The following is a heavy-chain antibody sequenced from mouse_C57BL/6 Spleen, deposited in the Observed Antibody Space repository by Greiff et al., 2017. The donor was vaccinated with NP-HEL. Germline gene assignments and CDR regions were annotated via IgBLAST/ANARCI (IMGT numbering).Heavy chain of an antibody. D-gene: IGHD1-1*01. CDR2: IDPENGDT. J-gene: IGHJ4*01. CDR1: GFNIKDYY. CDR3: TITTVVATDYYAMDY. V-gene: IGHV14-4*01. Sequence: EVKLQQSGAELVRPGASVKLSCTASGFNIKDYYMHWVKQRPEQGLEWIGWIDPENGDTEYASKFQGKATITADTSSNTAYLQLSSLTSEDTAVYYCTITTVVATDYYAMDYWGQGTSVTVSS.